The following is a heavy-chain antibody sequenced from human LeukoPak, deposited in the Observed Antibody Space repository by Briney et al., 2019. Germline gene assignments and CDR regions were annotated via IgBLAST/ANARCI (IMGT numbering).Heavy chain of an antibody. J-gene: IGHJ4*02. V-gene: IGHV3-7*01. D-gene: IGHD3-3*01. CDR3: ARVMQGTALRFLEWLLYPDY. Sequence: GGSLRLSCAASGFTFSSYWMSWARQAPGKGLEWVANIKQDGSEKYYVDSVKGRFTISRDNAKNSLYLQMNSLRAKDTAVYYCARVMQGTALRFLEWLLYPDYWGQGTLVTVSS. CDR1: GFTFSSYW. CDR2: IKQDGSEK.